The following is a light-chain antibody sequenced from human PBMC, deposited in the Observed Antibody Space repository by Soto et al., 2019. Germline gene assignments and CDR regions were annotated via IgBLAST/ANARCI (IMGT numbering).Light chain of an antibody. Sequence: EIVMTQSPVTLSVSPGERATLSCRASQNISRSLAWYQQKPGQGPSLLIYGASTRATGIPARFSGSGSGTEFTLTISSLQSEDFATYYCQHYNSYSEAFGQGTKVDIK. V-gene: IGKV3-15*01. CDR2: GAS. CDR1: QNISRS. CDR3: QHYNSYSEA. J-gene: IGKJ1*01.